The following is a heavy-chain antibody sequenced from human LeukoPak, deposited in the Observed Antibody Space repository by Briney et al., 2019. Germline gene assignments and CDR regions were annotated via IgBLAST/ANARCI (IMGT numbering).Heavy chain of an antibody. J-gene: IGHJ5*02. V-gene: IGHV6-1*01. CDR3: ARQSHRRFDP. CDR1: GDSVSSNSVA. Sequence: SQTLSLTCAISGDSVSSNSVAWNWFRQSPSRGLEWLGRTYYTSKWNNDYAVSVQSRIAVNADTSKNQFFLHLTSVTPDDTAVYYCARQSHRRFDPWGQGTLVTVSS. CDR2: TYYTSKWNN.